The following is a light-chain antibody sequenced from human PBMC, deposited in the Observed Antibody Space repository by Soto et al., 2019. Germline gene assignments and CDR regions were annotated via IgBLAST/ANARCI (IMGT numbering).Light chain of an antibody. V-gene: IGKV3-15*01. CDR2: DAS. CDR1: QSVSSN. J-gene: IGKJ1*01. Sequence: EIVMTQSPATLSVSPGERATLSCRASQSVSSNLAWYQQKPGQAPRLLIYDASSRATGISARFSGSGSGTEFTLTISSLQSEDFAIYYCQQYNNWTRRFGQGTKVDIK. CDR3: QQYNNWTRR.